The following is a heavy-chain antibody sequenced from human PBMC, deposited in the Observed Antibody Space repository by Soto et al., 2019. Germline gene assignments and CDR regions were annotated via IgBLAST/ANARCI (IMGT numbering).Heavy chain of an antibody. CDR1: GGTLKNSA. CDR3: GRGGSWAKVDS. D-gene: IGHD6-13*01. Sequence: QVQLVQSGAEVKKPGSSVRVSCKASGGTLKNSAISWVRQAPGQGLEWMGGIIPVFGPALYTQKFQGRVTITADESTNTAFLDMSSLRSEDTAVYYCGRGGSWAKVDSWGPGTLVTVSS. V-gene: IGHV1-69*01. J-gene: IGHJ4*02. CDR2: IIPVFGPA.